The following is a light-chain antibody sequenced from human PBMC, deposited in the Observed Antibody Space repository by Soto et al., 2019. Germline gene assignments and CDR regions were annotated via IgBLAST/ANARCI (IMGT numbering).Light chain of an antibody. CDR2: EVS. CDR3: SSYTSSSTHVV. Sequence: QSALTQPASVSGSPGQSITISCTGTSSDVGGYNYVSWYQQHPGKAPKLMIYEVSNRPSGVSNRFSGSKSGNTASLTISGLQSEYEADYYSSSYTSSSTHVVFGGGTKLTVL. J-gene: IGLJ2*01. V-gene: IGLV2-14*01. CDR1: SSDVGGYNY.